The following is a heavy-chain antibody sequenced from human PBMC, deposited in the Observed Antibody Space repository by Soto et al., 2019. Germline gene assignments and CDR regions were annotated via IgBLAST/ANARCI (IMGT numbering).Heavy chain of an antibody. V-gene: IGHV1-18*04. CDR2: INFYNGNT. CDR3: ARISSASSGWRPDY. J-gene: IGHJ4*02. Sequence: ASVKVSCKASGYTFTSNSIGWVRQAPGQGLEWMGWINFYNGNTKYAQQLQGRVTLTTDTSTSTAYMDLRSLRSDDTAVYYCARISSASSGWRPDYWGQGTLVTVSS. D-gene: IGHD6-19*01. CDR1: GYTFTSNS.